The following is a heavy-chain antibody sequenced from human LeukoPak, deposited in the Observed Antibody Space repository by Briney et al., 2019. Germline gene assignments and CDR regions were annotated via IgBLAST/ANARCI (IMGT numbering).Heavy chain of an antibody. CDR1: GGSISSSNW. D-gene: IGHD1-26*01. J-gene: IGHJ6*02. CDR3: ARDRWWELLPVDYYYGMDV. V-gene: IGHV4-4*02. Sequence: SETLSLTCAVSGGSISSSNWWSWVRQPPGKGLEWIGEIYHSGSTNYNPSLKSRVTISVDKSKNQFSLKLSSVTAADTAVYYCARDRWWELLPVDYYYGMDVWGQGTTVTVSS. CDR2: IYHSGST.